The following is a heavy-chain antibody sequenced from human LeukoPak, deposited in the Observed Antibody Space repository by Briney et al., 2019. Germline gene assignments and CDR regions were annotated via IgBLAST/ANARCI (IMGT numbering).Heavy chain of an antibody. J-gene: IGHJ4*02. D-gene: IGHD3-9*01. Sequence: GGSLRLSCAASGFTFSTYTMSWVRQAPGKGLEWVLGISGSGGSTYYADSVKGRFTISRDNSKNTLYLQMNCLRAEDTAEYYCAKGTYYDILTGYPYFDYWGQGTLVTVSS. CDR2: ISGSGGST. CDR1: GFTFSTYT. CDR3: AKGTYYDILTGYPYFDY. V-gene: IGHV3-23*01.